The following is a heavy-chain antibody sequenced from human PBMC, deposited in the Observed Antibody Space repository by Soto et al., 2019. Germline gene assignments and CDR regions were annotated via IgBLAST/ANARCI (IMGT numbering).Heavy chain of an antibody. CDR3: ARDRSRGPTSDDAFDI. CDR2: IYYSGST. D-gene: IGHD3-10*01. Sequence: QVQLQESGPGLVKPSQTLSLTCTVSGGSISSGDYYWSWIRQPPGKGLEWIGYIYYSGSTYYNPSLKGRVTISVDTSKHQFSLKLSSVTAAATAVYYCARDRSRGPTSDDAFDIWGQGTMVTVSS. V-gene: IGHV4-30-4*01. CDR1: GGSISSGDYY. J-gene: IGHJ3*02.